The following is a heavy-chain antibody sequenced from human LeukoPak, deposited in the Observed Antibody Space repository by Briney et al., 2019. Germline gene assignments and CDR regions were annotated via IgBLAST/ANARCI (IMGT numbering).Heavy chain of an antibody. V-gene: IGHV1-18*01. Sequence: ASVKVSCKASGYTFTSYGISWVRQAPGQGLEWMGWISAYNGNTNYAQKLQGRVTMTTDTSTSTAYMERRSLRSDDTAVYYCARDYYDSSGYLGVDYWGQGTLVTVSS. CDR1: GYTFTSYG. D-gene: IGHD3-22*01. J-gene: IGHJ4*02. CDR3: ARDYYDSSGYLGVDY. CDR2: ISAYNGNT.